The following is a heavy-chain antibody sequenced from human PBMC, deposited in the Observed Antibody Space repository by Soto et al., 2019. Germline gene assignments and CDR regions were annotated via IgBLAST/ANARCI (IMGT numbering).Heavy chain of an antibody. V-gene: IGHV3-23*01. D-gene: IGHD3-10*01. CDR2: ISGSGGST. CDR1: GFTFSSYA. Sequence: PGGSLRLSCAASGFTFSSYAMSWVRQAPGKGLEWVSAISGSGGSTYYADSVKGRFTISRDNSKNTLYLQMNSLRAEDTAVYYCARYYGSGSYLSYWGQGTLVTVSS. CDR3: ARYYGSGSYLSY. J-gene: IGHJ4*02.